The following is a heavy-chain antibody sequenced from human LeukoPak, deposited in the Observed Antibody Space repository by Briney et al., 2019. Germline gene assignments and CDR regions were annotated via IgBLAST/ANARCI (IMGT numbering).Heavy chain of an antibody. CDR3: VAGTTY. CDR1: GFTFSNFW. V-gene: IGHV3-7*05. J-gene: IGHJ4*02. Sequence: GGSLRLSCAASGFTFSNFWMTWVRQAPGKGLEWVAIIKQDGGQKYYVDSVKARFTISRDNARNSLYLQMNSLRAEDTAVYWAVAGTTYWGQGTLVTVSS. CDR2: IKQDGGQK. D-gene: IGHD6-19*01.